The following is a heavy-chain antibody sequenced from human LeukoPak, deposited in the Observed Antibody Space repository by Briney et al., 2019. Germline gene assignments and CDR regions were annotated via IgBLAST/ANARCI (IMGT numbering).Heavy chain of an antibody. CDR2: IRYDGSNK. Sequence: GASLRLSCAASGFTFSSYGMHWVRQAPGKGLELVAFIRYDGSNKYYADSVKGRFTISRDNSKNTLYLQMNSLRAEDTAVYYCASSVVVPADRFDPWGQGTLVIVSS. CDR1: GFTFSSYG. CDR3: ASSVVVPADRFDP. D-gene: IGHD2-2*01. J-gene: IGHJ5*02. V-gene: IGHV3-30*02.